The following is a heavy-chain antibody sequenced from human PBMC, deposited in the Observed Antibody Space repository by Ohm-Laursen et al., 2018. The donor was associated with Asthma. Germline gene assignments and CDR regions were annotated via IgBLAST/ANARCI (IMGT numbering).Heavy chain of an antibody. CDR3: ARVNYDFWSGYYSSRGHFDY. J-gene: IGHJ4*02. CDR1: GFTFSSYS. Sequence: SLRLSCTASGFTFSSYSMNWVRQAPGKGLEWVSYISSSSSTIYYADSVKGRFTISRDNAKNSLYLQMNSLRDEDTAVYYCARVNYDFWSGYYSSRGHFDYWGQGTLVTVSS. V-gene: IGHV3-48*02. D-gene: IGHD3-3*01. CDR2: ISSSSSTI.